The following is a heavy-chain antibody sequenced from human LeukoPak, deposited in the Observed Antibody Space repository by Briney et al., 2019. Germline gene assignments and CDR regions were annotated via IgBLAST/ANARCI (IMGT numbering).Heavy chain of an antibody. Sequence: PSETLFLTCTVSGGSISSYYWSWIRQPPGKGLEWIGYIYYSGSTNYNPSLKSRVTISVDTSKNQFSLKLSSVTAADTAVYYCAGLSVWGQGTLVTVSS. V-gene: IGHV4-59*01. CDR2: IYYSGST. CDR3: AGLSV. D-gene: IGHD5/OR15-5a*01. J-gene: IGHJ4*02. CDR1: GGSISSYY.